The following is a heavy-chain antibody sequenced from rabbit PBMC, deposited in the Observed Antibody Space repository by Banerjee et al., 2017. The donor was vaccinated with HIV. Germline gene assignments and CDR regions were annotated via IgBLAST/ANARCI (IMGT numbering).Heavy chain of an antibody. Sequence: QSLEESGGDLVKPGASLTLTCTASGFDFSSSDWICWVRQAPGKGLEWIAGIYTGSGSTYYASWAKGRFTISKTSSTTVTLQMTSLTAADTATYFCATELTANDALWGQGTLVTDS. CDR1: GFDFSSSDW. D-gene: IGHD3-3*01. CDR2: IYTGSGST. J-gene: IGHJ3*01. V-gene: IGHV1S40*01. CDR3: ATELTANDAL.